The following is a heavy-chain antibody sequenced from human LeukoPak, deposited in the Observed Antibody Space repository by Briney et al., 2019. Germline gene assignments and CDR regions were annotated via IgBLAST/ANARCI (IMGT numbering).Heavy chain of an antibody. CDR2: IYYSGST. J-gene: IGHJ5*02. D-gene: IGHD6-13*01. CDR3: ARDRIFKAANWFDP. V-gene: IGHV4-59*12. Sequence: SETLSLTGTVSGGSISSYYWSWIRQPPGKGLEWIGYIYYSGSTNYNPSLKSRVTISVDTSKNQFSLKLSSVTAADTAVYYCARDRIFKAANWFDPWGQGTLVTVSS. CDR1: GGSISSYY.